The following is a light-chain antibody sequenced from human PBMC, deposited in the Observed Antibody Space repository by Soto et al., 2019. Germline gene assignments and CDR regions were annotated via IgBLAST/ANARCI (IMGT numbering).Light chain of an antibody. V-gene: IGKV3-15*01. CDR2: GAS. Sequence: EIVMTQSPATLSVSPGERATLSCRAGQSVSSNLAWYQQKPGQAPTLLIYGASARATGIPVRFSGSRSGTEFTLTISSLQSEDFAVYYCQHYNSWPFTFGQGTKLEI. CDR3: QHYNSWPFT. J-gene: IGKJ2*01. CDR1: QSVSSN.